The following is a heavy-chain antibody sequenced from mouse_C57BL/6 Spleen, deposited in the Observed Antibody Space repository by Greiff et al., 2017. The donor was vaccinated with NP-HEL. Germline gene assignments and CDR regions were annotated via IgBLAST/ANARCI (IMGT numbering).Heavy chain of an antibody. CDR3: ARHGAYGNYYFDY. V-gene: IGHV5-6*01. D-gene: IGHD2-1*01. CDR1: GFTFSSYG. Sequence: EVQLVESGGDLVKPGGSLKLSCAASGFTFSSYGMSWVRQTPDKRLEWVATISSGGSYTYYPDSVKGRFTISRDNAKNTLYLQMSSLKSEDTAMYYCARHGAYGNYYFDYWGQGTTLTVSS. CDR2: ISSGGSYT. J-gene: IGHJ2*01.